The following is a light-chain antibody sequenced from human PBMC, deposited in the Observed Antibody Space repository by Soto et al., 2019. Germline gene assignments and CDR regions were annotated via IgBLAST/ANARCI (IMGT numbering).Light chain of an antibody. Sequence: QSALTQPPSASGSPGQSVTISCTGTSSDVGGYNYVSWYQQHPGKPPQLMIYDVSKRPSGVPDRFSGSKSGNTASLTVSGLQAEDEDDYYCTSYAGSNNVVFGGGTKLTVL. CDR2: DVS. CDR3: TSYAGSNNVV. V-gene: IGLV2-8*01. J-gene: IGLJ2*01. CDR1: SSDVGGYNY.